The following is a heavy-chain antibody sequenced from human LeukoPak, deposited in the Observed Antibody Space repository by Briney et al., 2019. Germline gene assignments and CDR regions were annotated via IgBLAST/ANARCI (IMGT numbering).Heavy chain of an antibody. D-gene: IGHD3-3*01. J-gene: IGHJ5*02. CDR3: ARDDPYYDFWSGYLYNWFDP. CDR1: GYTFTSYG. CDR2: ISAYNGNT. Sequence: ASVKVSCKASGYTFTSYGISWVRQAPGQGLEWTGWISAYNGNTNYAQKLQGRVTMTTDTSTSTAYMELRSLRSDDTAVYYCARDDPYYDFWSGYLYNWFDPWGQGTLVTVSS. V-gene: IGHV1-18*01.